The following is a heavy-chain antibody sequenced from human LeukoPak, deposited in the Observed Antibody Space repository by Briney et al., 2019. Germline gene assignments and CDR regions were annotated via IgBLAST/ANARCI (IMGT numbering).Heavy chain of an antibody. V-gene: IGHV4-34*01. CDR1: GGSFSGYY. D-gene: IGHD3-22*01. CDR2: INHSGST. J-gene: IGHJ3*02. CDR3: ARVVPRITMIVVVITTRAFDI. Sequence: SETLSLTCAVYGGSFSGYYWSWIRQAPGKGLEWIGEINHSGSTNYNPSLKSRVTISVDTSKNQFSLKLSSVTAADTAVYYCARVVPRITMIVVVITTRAFDIWGQGTMVTVSS.